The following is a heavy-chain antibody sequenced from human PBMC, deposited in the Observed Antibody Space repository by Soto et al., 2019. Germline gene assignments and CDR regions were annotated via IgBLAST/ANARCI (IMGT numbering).Heavy chain of an antibody. CDR1: GFTFNGAW. J-gene: IGHJ4*02. Sequence: GGSLRLSCTASGFTFNGAWLNWVRQAPGKGLEWVGRVKSKVDGGSIDYAAPVRGRFTISRDDSRSTVDLQMNSLSAEDSAMYYCSADLPDWGAYAFDYWGQGALVTVSS. CDR2: VKSKVDGGSI. V-gene: IGHV3-15*07. D-gene: IGHD3-16*01. CDR3: SADLPDWGAYAFDY.